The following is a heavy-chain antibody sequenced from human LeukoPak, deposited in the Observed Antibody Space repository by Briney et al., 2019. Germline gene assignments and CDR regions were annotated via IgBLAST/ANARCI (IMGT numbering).Heavy chain of an antibody. V-gene: IGHV3-48*03. CDR1: GFTSSSYE. D-gene: IGHD6-13*01. CDR3: ARASYSSSWYADY. Sequence: GGSLRLSCAASGFTSSSYEMNCVRQAEGEWLEWDSYISSSGSTIYYADSLKGRFTISGDNAKNSLYLQMNSLRAEDTAVYYCARASYSSSWYADYWGQGTLVTVSS. CDR2: ISSSGSTI. J-gene: IGHJ4*02.